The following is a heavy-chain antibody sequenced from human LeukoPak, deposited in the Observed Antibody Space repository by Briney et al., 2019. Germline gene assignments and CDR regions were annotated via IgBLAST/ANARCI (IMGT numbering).Heavy chain of an antibody. CDR2: IYHGGNT. Sequence: SETLSLTCTVSGYSVTGAYYWGWVRQTPTKGLEWIASIYHGGNTYYSPSLKSRVTISLDTSNNQISLKLTSVTAADTAVYYCARGHSGYWGQGTLVTVSS. CDR1: GYSVTGAYY. D-gene: IGHD3-10*01. CDR3: ARGHSGY. V-gene: IGHV4-38-2*02. J-gene: IGHJ4*02.